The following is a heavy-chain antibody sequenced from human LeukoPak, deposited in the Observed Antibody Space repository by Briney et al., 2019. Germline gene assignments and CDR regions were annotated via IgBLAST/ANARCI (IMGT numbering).Heavy chain of an antibody. CDR3: ARGIAAAEGWFDP. CDR2: MNPNSGNT. Sequence: ASVKVSCKASGYTFTSYDINWVRQATGQGLEWMGWMNPNSGNTGYAQKFQGRVTITRNTSISTAYMELSSLRSEDTAVYYCARGIAAAEGWFDPWGQGTLVTVSS. V-gene: IGHV1-8*03. CDR1: GYTFTSYD. D-gene: IGHD6-13*01. J-gene: IGHJ5*02.